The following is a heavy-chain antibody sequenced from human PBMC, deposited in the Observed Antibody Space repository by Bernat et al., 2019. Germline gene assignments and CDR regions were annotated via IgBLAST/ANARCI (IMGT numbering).Heavy chain of an antibody. J-gene: IGHJ4*02. Sequence: QVQLVQSGAEVKKPGASVKVSCKASGYTFTGYYMHWVRQAPGQGLEWMGWINPNSGGTNYAQKFQGWVTMTRDTSISTAYMELSRLRSDDTAVYYCARTYYDILACYYPYYFDYWGQGTLVTVSS. V-gene: IGHV1-2*04. CDR3: ARTYYDILACYYPYYFDY. D-gene: IGHD3-9*01. CDR1: GYTFTGYY. CDR2: INPNSGGT.